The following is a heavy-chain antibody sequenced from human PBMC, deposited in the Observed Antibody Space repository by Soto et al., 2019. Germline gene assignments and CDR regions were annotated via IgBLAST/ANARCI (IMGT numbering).Heavy chain of an antibody. CDR1: GGSVSSYY. J-gene: IGHJ5*02. CDR3: AGTNWKANRFDP. CDR2: VYYSGSA. V-gene: IGHV4-59*02. Sequence: QVQLQESGPGLVKPSETLSLTCTVSGGSVSSYYWNWIRQPPGKGLEWIGYVYYSGSATYNPSLKGRVTLFVDTAKDQFSLKVRFVTAADTGVYYCAGTNWKANRFDPWGQGTLVTVSS. D-gene: IGHD1-20*01.